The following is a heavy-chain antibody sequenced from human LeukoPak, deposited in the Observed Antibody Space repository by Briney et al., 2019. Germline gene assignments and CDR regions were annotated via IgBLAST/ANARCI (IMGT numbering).Heavy chain of an antibody. CDR1: GFTFSSYS. Sequence: GGSLRLSCAASGFTFSSYSMNRVRQAPGKGLEWVSSISSSSSYIYYADSVKGRFTISRDNAKNSLYLQMNSLRAEDTAVYYCARETSGTYYYYGMDVWGQGTTVTVSS. V-gene: IGHV3-21*01. CDR2: ISSSSSYI. CDR3: ARETSGTYYYYGMDV. J-gene: IGHJ6*02. D-gene: IGHD1-26*01.